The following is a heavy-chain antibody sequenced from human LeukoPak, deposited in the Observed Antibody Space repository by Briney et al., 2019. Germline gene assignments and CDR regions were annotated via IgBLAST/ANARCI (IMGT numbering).Heavy chain of an antibody. V-gene: IGHV4-61*02. CDR1: GGSISSGSYY. CDR2: IYTSGST. D-gene: IGHD6-19*01. J-gene: IGHJ4*02. CDR3: ARHSSSGWYLDY. Sequence: SQTLSLTCTVSGGSISSGSYYWSWIRQPAGKGLEWIGRIYTSGSTNYNPSLKSRVTISVDTSKNQFSLKLSSVTAADTAVYYCARHSSSGWYLDYWGQGTLVTVSS.